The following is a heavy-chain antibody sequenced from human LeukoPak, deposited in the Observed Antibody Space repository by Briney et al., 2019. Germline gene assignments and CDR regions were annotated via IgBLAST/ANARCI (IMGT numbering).Heavy chain of an antibody. V-gene: IGHV4-34*01. CDR3: ARGLQNVDTAMVTLYYYYGMDV. CDR2: INHSGST. Sequence: SSETLSLTCAVYGGSFSGYYWSWIRQPPGKGLEWIGEINHSGSTNYNPSLKSRVTISVDTSKNQFSLKLSSVTAADTAVYYCARGLQNVDTAMVTLYYYYGMDVWGQGTTVTVSS. J-gene: IGHJ6*02. CDR1: GGSFSGYY. D-gene: IGHD5-18*01.